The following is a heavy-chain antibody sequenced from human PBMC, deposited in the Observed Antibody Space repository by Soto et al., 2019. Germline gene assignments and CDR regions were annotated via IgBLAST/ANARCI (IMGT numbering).Heavy chain of an antibody. CDR1: GYTFTSYD. D-gene: IGHD6-25*01. Sequence: GASVKVSCKASGYTFTSYDINWVRQATGQGLEWMGWMNPNSGNTGYAQKFQGRVTMTRNTSISTAYMGLSSLRSEDTAVYYCARGRRHAADYYYYMDVWGKGTTVTVSS. CDR2: MNPNSGNT. J-gene: IGHJ6*03. V-gene: IGHV1-8*01. CDR3: ARGRRHAADYYYYMDV.